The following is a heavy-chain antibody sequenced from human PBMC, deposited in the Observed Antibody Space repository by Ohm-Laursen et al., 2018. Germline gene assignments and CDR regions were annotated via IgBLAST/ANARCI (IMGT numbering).Heavy chain of an antibody. Sequence: SLRLSCSASGFTFGNYAMHWVRQAPGKGLEWVATINWNSGDIGYGDSVKGRFTISRDNARSSLDLQMNSLRVEDTALYYCAKDLLAAPDYYGMYVWGQGTTVTVSS. CDR1: GFTFGNYA. J-gene: IGHJ6*02. D-gene: IGHD6-13*01. V-gene: IGHV3-9*01. CDR2: INWNSGDI. CDR3: AKDLLAAPDYYGMYV.